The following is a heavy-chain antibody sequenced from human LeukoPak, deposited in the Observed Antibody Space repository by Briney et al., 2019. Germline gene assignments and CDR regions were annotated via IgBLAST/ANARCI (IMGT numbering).Heavy chain of an antibody. D-gene: IGHD3-22*01. Sequence: GGSLRLSCAASGFTFSSYAMSWVRQAPGKGLEWVANIKSDGSEKYYVDSVKGRFTISRDNAKDSLFLQMNSLRAEDTAVYYCARDRVAVHAFDVWGQGTMVTVSS. CDR3: ARDRVAVHAFDV. V-gene: IGHV3-7*01. J-gene: IGHJ3*01. CDR2: IKSDGSEK. CDR1: GFTFSSYA.